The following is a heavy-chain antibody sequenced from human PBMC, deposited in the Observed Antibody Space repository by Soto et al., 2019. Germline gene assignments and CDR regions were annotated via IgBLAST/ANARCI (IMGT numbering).Heavy chain of an antibody. CDR2: IYYSGST. D-gene: IGHD6-13*01. Sequence: QVQLQESGPGLVKPSQTLSLTCTVSGGSISSGGYYWSWIRQHPGKGLEWIGYIYYSGSTYYTPYQNSRFNGSVDQSKNQCALNQSSVTAADPAVDYCGCGSQPGYCSSWYLRGGSYFDYWGQGTLVTVCS. CDR3: GCGSQPGYCSSWYLRGGSYFDY. V-gene: IGHV4-31*03. CDR1: GGSISSGGYY. J-gene: IGHJ4*02.